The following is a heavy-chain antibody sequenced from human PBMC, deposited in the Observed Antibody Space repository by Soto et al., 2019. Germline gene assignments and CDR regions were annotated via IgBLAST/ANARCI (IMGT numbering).Heavy chain of an antibody. CDR3: ARRVSAYYDF. Sequence: QVQLQESGPGLVKPSETLSLTCTVSGASVSRYYVAWIRQSPGKGLEWIGFLYSSGSTNYNSSLKSRVTISVDTSKTQFSLRLSSVTAAYTAVYYCARRVSAYYDFWGQGTRVTVSS. D-gene: IGHD2-8*01. J-gene: IGHJ4*02. CDR2: LYSSGST. V-gene: IGHV4-59*02. CDR1: GASVSRYY.